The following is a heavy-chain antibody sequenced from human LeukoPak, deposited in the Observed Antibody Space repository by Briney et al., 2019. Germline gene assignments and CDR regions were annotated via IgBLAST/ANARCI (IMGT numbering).Heavy chain of an antibody. D-gene: IGHD1-14*01. CDR3: ARDGTVNRKIYRNFDL. CDR1: GYTFTSYG. V-gene: IGHV1-18*01. Sequence: GASVKVSCKASGYTFTSYGISWVRQAPGQGLEWMGWISAYNGNTNYAQKLQGRVTMTTDTSTSTAYMELRSLRSDDTAVYYCARDGTVNRKIYRNFDLWGRGTLVTVSA. J-gene: IGHJ2*01. CDR2: ISAYNGNT.